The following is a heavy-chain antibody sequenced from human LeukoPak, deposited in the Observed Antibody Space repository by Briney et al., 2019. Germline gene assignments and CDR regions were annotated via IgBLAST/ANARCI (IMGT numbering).Heavy chain of an antibody. D-gene: IGHD4/OR15-4a*01. CDR2: INPKSGGT. Sequence: ASVKVSCKASGYTFTGFYMHWVRQAPGQGLEWMGWINPKSGGTNYAQKFQGRVTMTRDTSISTAYMELSRLRSDDTAVYYCARRGLNYYYYYMDVWGKGTTVTVSS. CDR1: GYTFTGFY. J-gene: IGHJ6*03. V-gene: IGHV1-2*02. CDR3: ARRGLNYYYYYMDV.